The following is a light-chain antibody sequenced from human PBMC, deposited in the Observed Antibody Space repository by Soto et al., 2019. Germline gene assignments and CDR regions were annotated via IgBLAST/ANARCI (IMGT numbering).Light chain of an antibody. Sequence: DIQMTQSPSTLSASVGDRGTITCRASQSISSWLAWYQQKPGKAPKLLIYKASSLESGVPSRFSGSGSGTEFTLTISSLQPDDFATYYFQQYNSYPWTFGQGTKVEIK. V-gene: IGKV1-5*03. CDR3: QQYNSYPWT. CDR2: KAS. CDR1: QSISSW. J-gene: IGKJ1*01.